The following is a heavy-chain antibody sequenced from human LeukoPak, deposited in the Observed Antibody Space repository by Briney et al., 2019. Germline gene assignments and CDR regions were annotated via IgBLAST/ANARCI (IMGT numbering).Heavy chain of an antibody. J-gene: IGHJ6*03. CDR1: GFNFYDYY. Sequence: GGSLRLSCAASGFNFYDYYLTWIRPSPGKGLEWVSFISNTGRSRYFADSVKGRFTISRDNTRNSLYLQLNSLRAEDMGVYYCARLSPYYDMDVWGKGTTVTVSS. V-gene: IGHV3-11*04. CDR3: ARLSPYYDMDV. CDR2: ISNTGRSR.